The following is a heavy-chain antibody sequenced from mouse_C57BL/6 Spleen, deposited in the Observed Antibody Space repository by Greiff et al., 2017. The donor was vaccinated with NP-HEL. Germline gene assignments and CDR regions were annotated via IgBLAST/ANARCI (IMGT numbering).Heavy chain of an antibody. V-gene: IGHV1-82*01. Sequence: QVQLQQSGPELVKPGASVKISCKASGYAFSSSWMNWVKQRPGKGLEWIGRIYPGDGDTNYNGKFKGKATLTADKSSSTAYMQLSSLTSEDSAVYFCARDYYSGWYFDVWGTGTTVTVSS. CDR3: ARDYYSGWYFDV. CDR1: GYAFSSSW. CDR2: IYPGDGDT. D-gene: IGHD2-12*01. J-gene: IGHJ1*03.